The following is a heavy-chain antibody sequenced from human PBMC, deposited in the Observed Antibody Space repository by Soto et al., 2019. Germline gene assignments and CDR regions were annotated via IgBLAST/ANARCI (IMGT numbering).Heavy chain of an antibody. J-gene: IGHJ3*02. CDR2: ISWNSGSI. CDR1: GFTFDDYA. V-gene: IGHV3-9*01. D-gene: IGHD3-3*01. CDR3: AKRVGVFGVVNGAFDI. Sequence: EVQLVESGGGLVQPGRSLRLSCAASGFTFDDYAMHWVRQAPGKGLEWVSGISWNSGSIGYADSVKGRFTISRDNAKNSLYLQMNSLRAEDTALYYCAKRVGVFGVVNGAFDIWGPGTMVTVSS.